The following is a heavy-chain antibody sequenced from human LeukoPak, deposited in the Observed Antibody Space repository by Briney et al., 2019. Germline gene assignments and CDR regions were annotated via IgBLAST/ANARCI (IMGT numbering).Heavy chain of an antibody. V-gene: IGHV3-23*01. D-gene: IGHD3-22*01. J-gene: IGHJ3*02. CDR2: ISGSGGST. CDR1: GFTFSSYA. CDR3: AKGQRITMIVVARDAFDI. Sequence: GGSLRLSCAASGFTFSSYAMSWVRQAPGKGLEWVSAISGSGGSTYYADSVKGRFTISRDNSKNTLYLQMNSLRAEDTAVYYCAKGQRITMIVVARDAFDIWGQGTMVTVSS.